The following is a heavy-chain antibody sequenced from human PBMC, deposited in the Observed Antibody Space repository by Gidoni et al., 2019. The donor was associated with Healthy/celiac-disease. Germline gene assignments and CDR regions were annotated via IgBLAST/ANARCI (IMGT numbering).Heavy chain of an antibody. Sequence: EVQLVESGGGLVQPGGSLRLSCAASGFTFSSYAMSWVRQAPGTGLEWVSAISGSGGSTYYADSVKGRFTISRDNSKNTLYLQMNSLRAEDTAVYYCAKSAAYCGGDCKNWFDPWGQGTLVTVSS. V-gene: IGHV3-23*04. CDR1: GFTFSSYA. D-gene: IGHD2-21*02. CDR2: ISGSGGST. J-gene: IGHJ5*02. CDR3: AKSAAYCGGDCKNWFDP.